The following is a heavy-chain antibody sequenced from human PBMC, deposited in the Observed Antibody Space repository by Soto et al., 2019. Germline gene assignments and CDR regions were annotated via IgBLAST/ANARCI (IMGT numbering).Heavy chain of an antibody. D-gene: IGHD3-22*01. V-gene: IGHV3-74*01. CDR1: GFTFSSYW. CDR2: INSDGSST. Sequence: EVQLVESGGGLVQPGGSLRLSCAASGFTFSSYWMDWVRQAPGDGLVWVSRINSDGSSTSYADSVNGRFTISRDNAKNTLYLQMNSLRAEDTAVYYCAIRASYYDSSGYFDYWGQGTLVTVSS. J-gene: IGHJ4*02. CDR3: AIRASYYDSSGYFDY.